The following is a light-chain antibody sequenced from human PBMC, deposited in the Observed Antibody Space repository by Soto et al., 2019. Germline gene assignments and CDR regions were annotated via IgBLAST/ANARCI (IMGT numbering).Light chain of an antibody. CDR2: ETS. Sequence: DLQMTQSPSSVSASVGDRVTITCRATQSISSWLGWYQQKPGTVPKLLIYETSCLQSGVPSRFSGSGAGTEFTLTISSLQPEDFGTYYCQQGDSFPITFGQGTRLEIK. J-gene: IGKJ5*01. CDR1: QSISSW. CDR3: QQGDSFPIT. V-gene: IGKV1-12*01.